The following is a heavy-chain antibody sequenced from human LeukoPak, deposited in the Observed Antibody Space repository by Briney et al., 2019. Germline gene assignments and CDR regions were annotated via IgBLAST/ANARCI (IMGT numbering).Heavy chain of an antibody. CDR2: MNPNSGNT. D-gene: IGHD6-13*01. J-gene: IGHJ6*02. V-gene: IGHV1-8*01. CDR3: ARRTEGSSSWYISGVYYGMDV. Sequence: GASVKVSCKASGYTFTSYDINWVRQATGQGLEWMGWMNPNSGNTGYAQKFQGRVTMTRNTSISTAYMELSSLRSEDTAVYYCARRTEGSSSWYISGVYYGMDVWGQGTTVTVSS. CDR1: GYTFTSYD.